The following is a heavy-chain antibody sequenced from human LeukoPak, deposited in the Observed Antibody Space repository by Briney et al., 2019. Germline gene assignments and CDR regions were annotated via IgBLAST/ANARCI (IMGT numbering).Heavy chain of an antibody. CDR2: INPSGPSNT. CDR1: GYTFTSYY. D-gene: IGHD3-22*01. J-gene: IGHJ4*02. CDR3: ARGPQVYYYDSSGFDY. V-gene: IGHV1-46*01. Sequence: ASVKVSCKASGYTFTSYYMHWVRQAPGQGPEWMGIINPSGPSNTRSAEKFQGRVTMTRDTSTNTVYMELSSLTSDDTAVYFCARGPQVYYYDSSGFDYWGQGTLVTVSS.